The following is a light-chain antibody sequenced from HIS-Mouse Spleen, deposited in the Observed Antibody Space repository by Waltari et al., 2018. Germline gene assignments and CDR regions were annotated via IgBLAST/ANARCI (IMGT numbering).Light chain of an antibody. Sequence: DIQMTQSPSTLSASVGDRVTITCRASQLISSWLAWYQQKPGKAPKTLIYKASSLESGVPSRFSGSGSGTEFTLTISSLQPDDFATYYCQQYNSYSETFGQGTKVEIK. V-gene: IGKV1-5*03. CDR3: QQYNSYSET. J-gene: IGKJ1*01. CDR2: KAS. CDR1: QLISSW.